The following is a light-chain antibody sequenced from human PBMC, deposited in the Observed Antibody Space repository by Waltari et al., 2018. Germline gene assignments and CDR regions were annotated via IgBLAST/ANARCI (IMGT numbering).Light chain of an antibody. CDR2: DFF. CDR3: SSYTASPPHVV. J-gene: IGLJ2*01. Sequence: QSTLTQPASVSGSPGQSISISCTGVSSHGGGSYFVSWYQQHPGKAPKLMIYDFFNRPSGVSTRFSGAKSDNAASLAISGLQAEDEAVYYCSSYTASPPHVVFGGGTKVTVL. V-gene: IGLV2-14*03. CDR1: SSHGGGSYF.